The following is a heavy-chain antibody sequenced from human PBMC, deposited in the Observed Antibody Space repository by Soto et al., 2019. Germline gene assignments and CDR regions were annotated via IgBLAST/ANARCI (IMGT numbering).Heavy chain of an antibody. Sequence: EVQLVESGGGLVKPGESLRLSCAASGFTFINAWMSWVRQAPGKGLEWVGRIRSNAHGGTPDYGAPVNGRFAISRDDSENTVYLQMNSLKTEDTAVYYCTIDGLYSGGFDFWGQGTLVTVSS. CDR2: IRSNAHGGTP. J-gene: IGHJ4*02. CDR3: TIDGLYSGGFDF. CDR1: GFTFINAW. V-gene: IGHV3-15*01. D-gene: IGHD1-26*01.